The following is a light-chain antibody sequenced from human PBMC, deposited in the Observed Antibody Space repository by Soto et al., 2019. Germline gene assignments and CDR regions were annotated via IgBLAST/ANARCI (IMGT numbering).Light chain of an antibody. V-gene: IGKV3-11*01. CDR3: QQRSNWPPLT. CDR2: DAS. CDR1: QSVSSY. Sequence: EIVLTQSPATLSLSPGERATLSCRASQSVSSYLAWYQQKPVQAPRLLIYDASNRATGIPARFSGSGTGTDFPLSISSLEPEDFAVYYCQQRSNWPPLTFGVGTKVEIK. J-gene: IGKJ4*01.